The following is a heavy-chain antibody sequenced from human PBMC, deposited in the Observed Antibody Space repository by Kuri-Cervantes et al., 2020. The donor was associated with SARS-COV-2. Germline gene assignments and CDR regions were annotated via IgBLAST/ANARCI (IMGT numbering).Heavy chain of an antibody. V-gene: IGHV1-2*04. D-gene: IGHD2-15*01. CDR3: ARDRRVCSGGSCYYYYYGMDV. CDR2: INPNSGGT. J-gene: IGHJ6*02. Sequence: ASVKVSCKASGYTFTGYYMHWVRQAPGQGLEWMGWINPNSGGTNYAQKFQGWVTMTRDTSISTAYMELSRLRSDGTAVYYCARDRRVCSGGSCYYYYYGMDVWGQGTTVTVSS. CDR1: GYTFTGYY.